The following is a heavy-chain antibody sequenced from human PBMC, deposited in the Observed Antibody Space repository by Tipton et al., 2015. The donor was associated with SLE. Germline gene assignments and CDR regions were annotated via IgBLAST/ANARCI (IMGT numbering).Heavy chain of an antibody. V-gene: IGHV4-59*01. J-gene: IGHJ5*02. D-gene: IGHD3-9*01. Sequence: GLVKPSETLTLRCTVSGGSITTDYWTWIRQPPGQGLEWIGYIYYSGSTNYNPSLESRVTISVDTSKNQFSLRLSSVTAADTAVYYCARGDDILTDTWFDPWGQGTLITVS. CDR3: ARGDDILTDTWFDP. CDR1: GGSITTDY. CDR2: IYYSGST.